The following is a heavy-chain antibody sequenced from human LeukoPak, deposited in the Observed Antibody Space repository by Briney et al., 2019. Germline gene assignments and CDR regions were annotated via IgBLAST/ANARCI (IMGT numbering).Heavy chain of an antibody. V-gene: IGHV4-39*01. D-gene: IGHD2-2*01. CDR3: ARGGGCSSTRGSCYYMDV. CDR2: IHFSGGT. Sequence: SETLSLTCTFPVGSFSSGTFYCAWIRQPPGKGLEWMGSIHFSGGTYYNPSLKSRVTISVDRSKNQFSLKVTSVTAADTAVYYCARGGGCSSTRGSCYYMDVWGKGNTVTVSS. J-gene: IGHJ6*03. CDR1: VGSFSSGTFY.